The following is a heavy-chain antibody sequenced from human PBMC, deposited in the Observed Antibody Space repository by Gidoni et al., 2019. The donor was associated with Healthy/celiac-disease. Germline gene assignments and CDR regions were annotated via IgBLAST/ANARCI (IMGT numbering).Heavy chain of an antibody. CDR2: IGTAGDT. CDR1: GFTFSSYD. V-gene: IGHV3-13*01. Sequence: EVQLVESGGGLVQPGGTLRLSCAASGFTFSSYDMHWVRQATGKGLEWVSAIGTAGDTYYPGSVKGRFTISRENAKNSLYLQMNSLRAGDTAVYYCARVGLTGRYWYFDLWGRGTLVTVSS. CDR3: ARVGLTGRYWYFDL. J-gene: IGHJ2*01. D-gene: IGHD1-20*01.